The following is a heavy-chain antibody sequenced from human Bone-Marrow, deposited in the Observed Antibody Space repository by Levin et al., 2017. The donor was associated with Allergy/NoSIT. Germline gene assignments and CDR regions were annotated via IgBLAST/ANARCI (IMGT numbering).Heavy chain of an antibody. CDR2: IYTSGAT. D-gene: IGHD1-1*01. J-gene: IGHJ5*02. Sequence: SETLSLTCTVSGASISSYYWSWIRQTAGKGLEWIGRIYTSGATNHNPSLKSRVTMSVDLSKHQVSLRLSSVTAADTAVYYCARDREVENWFDPWGQGTLVTVTS. CDR1: GASISSYY. V-gene: IGHV4-4*07. CDR3: ARDREVENWFDP.